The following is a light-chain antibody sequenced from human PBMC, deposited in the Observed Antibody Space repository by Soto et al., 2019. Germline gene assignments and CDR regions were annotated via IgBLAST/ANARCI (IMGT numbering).Light chain of an antibody. Sequence: QSALTQPPSASGTPGQRVTVSCSGSSSNIGSNPVNWYQQLPGTAPKLLIYTNNQRPSGVPDRLSGSKSGTSASLAISGLQSEDEADYYCAAWDDSLNGVVFGGGTKLTVL. V-gene: IGLV1-44*01. CDR3: AAWDDSLNGVV. CDR2: TNN. CDR1: SSNIGSNP. J-gene: IGLJ2*01.